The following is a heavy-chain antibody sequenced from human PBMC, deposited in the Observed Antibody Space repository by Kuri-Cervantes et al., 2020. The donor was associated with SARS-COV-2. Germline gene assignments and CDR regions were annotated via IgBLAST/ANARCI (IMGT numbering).Heavy chain of an antibody. Sequence: ASVKVSCKASGYTFTYCSLHWLQQAPGQGLERMRWITLYNGNTNYAKKFQGRVTITRDMSLRTAYIELSSLRSEDTAVYYCANLKSSGYYSYAFDIWGQGTMVTVSS. J-gene: IGHJ3*02. CDR1: GYTFTYCS. CDR2: ITLYNGNT. CDR3: ANLKSSGYYSYAFDI. D-gene: IGHD3-22*01. V-gene: IGHV1-68*01.